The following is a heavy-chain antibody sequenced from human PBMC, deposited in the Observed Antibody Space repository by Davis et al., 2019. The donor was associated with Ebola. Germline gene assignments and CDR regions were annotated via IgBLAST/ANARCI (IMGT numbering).Heavy chain of an antibody. CDR1: GGSVSSGSYY. CDR3: ARGIFGVAHMWFDP. J-gene: IGHJ5*02. Sequence: PSETLSLTCTVSGGSVSSGSYYWSWIRQPPGKGLEWIGYIYYSGSTNYNPSLKSRVTISVDTSKNQFSLKLSSVTAADTAVYYWARGIFGVAHMWFDPWGQGTLVTVSS. V-gene: IGHV4-61*01. CDR2: IYYSGST. D-gene: IGHD3-3*01.